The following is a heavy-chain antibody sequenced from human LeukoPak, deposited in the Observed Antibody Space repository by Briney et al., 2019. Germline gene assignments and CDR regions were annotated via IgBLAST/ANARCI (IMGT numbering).Heavy chain of an antibody. Sequence: GGSLRLSCAASGFTFDDYAMHWVRQAPGKGLEWVSGISWNSGSIGYADSVKGRFTISRDNAKNSLYLQMNSLRAEDTAVYYCARAVVGATSTDYWGQGTLVTVSS. D-gene: IGHD1-26*01. CDR3: ARAVVGATSTDY. J-gene: IGHJ4*02. CDR2: ISWNSGSI. V-gene: IGHV3-9*01. CDR1: GFTFDDYA.